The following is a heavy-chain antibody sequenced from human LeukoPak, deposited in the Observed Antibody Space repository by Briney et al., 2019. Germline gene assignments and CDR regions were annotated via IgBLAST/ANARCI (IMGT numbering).Heavy chain of an antibody. V-gene: IGHV1-8*01. J-gene: IGHJ6*02. D-gene: IGHD3-22*01. CDR2: MNPNSGNT. CDR3: ARARGYFYYYCYGMDV. CDR1: GYTFTSYD. Sequence: GASVKVSCKASGYTFTSYDINWVRQATGQGLEWMGWMNPNSGNTGYAQKFQGRVTMTRNTSISTAYMELSSLRSEDTAVYYCARARGYFYYYCYGMDVWGQGTTVTVSS.